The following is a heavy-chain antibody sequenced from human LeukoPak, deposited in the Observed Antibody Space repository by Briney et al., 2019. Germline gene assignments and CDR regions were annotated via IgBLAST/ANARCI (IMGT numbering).Heavy chain of an antibody. Sequence: SETLSLTCAVYSGSFSGYYWSWLRQPPGKGLEWIGEINHSGSTNYNPSLKSRVTISVDTSKNQFSLKLSSVTAADTAVYYCATAEYCGGDCYADYWGQGTLVTVSS. CDR2: INHSGST. V-gene: IGHV4-34*01. CDR1: SGSFSGYY. D-gene: IGHD2-21*02. CDR3: ATAEYCGGDCYADY. J-gene: IGHJ4*02.